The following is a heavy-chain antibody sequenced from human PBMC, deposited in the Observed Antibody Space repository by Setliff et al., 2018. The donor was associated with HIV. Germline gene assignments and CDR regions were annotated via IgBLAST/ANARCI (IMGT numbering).Heavy chain of an antibody. J-gene: IGHJ4*02. D-gene: IGHD4-4*01. CDR1: GLTFSNCG. CDR3: ARDAPLYSNYVGYFDY. Sequence: PGGSLRLSCATSGLTFSNCGMHWVRQAPGKGLEWVASIRSDGSNKYYADSVTGRFTISRDDSKNTLYLQMNSLRAEDTAVYYCARDAPLYSNYVGYFDYWGQGTLVTVSS. CDR2: IRSDGSNK. V-gene: IGHV3-30*02.